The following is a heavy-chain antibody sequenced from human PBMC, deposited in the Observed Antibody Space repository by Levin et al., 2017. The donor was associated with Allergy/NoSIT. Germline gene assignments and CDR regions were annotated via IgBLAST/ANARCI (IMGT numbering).Heavy chain of an antibody. CDR1: GFTFSSYA. D-gene: IGHD1-26*01. CDR3: AKAQGRVGGMGYAFDI. CDR2: ISGSGGST. Sequence: PGGSLRLSCAASGFTFSSYAMSWVRQAPGKGLEWVSAISGSGGSTYYADSVKGRFTISRDNSKNTLYLQMNSLRAEDTAVYYCAKAQGRVGGMGYAFDIWGQGTMVTVSS. V-gene: IGHV3-23*01. J-gene: IGHJ3*02.